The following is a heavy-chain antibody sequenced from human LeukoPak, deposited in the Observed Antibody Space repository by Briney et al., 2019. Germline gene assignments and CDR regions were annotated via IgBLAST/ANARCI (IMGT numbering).Heavy chain of an antibody. CDR2: FYSSGST. V-gene: IGHV3-66*01. CDR3: ARVIVVVPAAIGHFDY. D-gene: IGHD2-2*01. J-gene: IGHJ4*02. CDR1: GFTVSSNS. Sequence: GGSLRLSCAAFGFTVSSNSMSWVRQAPGKGLEWVSVFYSSGSTYYADSVKGVFTISRDDSENTLYLQMNSLRAEDTAVYYCARVIVVVPAAIGHFDYWGKGTLVTVSS.